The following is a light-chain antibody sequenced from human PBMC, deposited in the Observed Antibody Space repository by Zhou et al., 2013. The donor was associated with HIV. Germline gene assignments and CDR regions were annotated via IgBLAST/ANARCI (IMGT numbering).Light chain of an antibody. CDR3: MQALQTPRT. Sequence: IVMTQSPLSLAVTPGEPASIFCRSSQSLLESNGYNYLDWYLQKPGQSPQLLIYLGSNRASGVPDRFSGSGSGTDFTLKISRVEAEDVGVYYCMQALQTPRTFGQGTK. V-gene: IGKV2-28*01. J-gene: IGKJ1*01. CDR2: LGS. CDR1: QSLLESNGYNY.